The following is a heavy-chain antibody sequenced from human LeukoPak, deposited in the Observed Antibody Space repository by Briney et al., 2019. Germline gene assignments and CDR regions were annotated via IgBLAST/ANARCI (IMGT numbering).Heavy chain of an antibody. J-gene: IGHJ3*02. CDR2: INPSGGST. Sequence: GASVKVSCKASGYIFTNYYIHWVRQAPGQGLEWMGIINPSGGSTIYAQKFQGRVTITRNTSISTAYMELSSLRSEDTAVYYCARASRSATADHDAFDIWGQGTMVTVSS. CDR3: ARASRSATADHDAFDI. CDR1: GYIFTNYY. V-gene: IGHV1-46*01. D-gene: IGHD1-26*01.